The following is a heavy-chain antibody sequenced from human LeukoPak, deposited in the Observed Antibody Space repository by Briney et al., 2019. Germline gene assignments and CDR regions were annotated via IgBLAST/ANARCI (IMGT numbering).Heavy chain of an antibody. CDR3: ARWGGSSPPGYYFDY. CDR1: GFTFSSYS. D-gene: IGHD1-26*01. Sequence: GGSLRLSCAASGFTFSSYSMNWVRQAPGKGLEWVSSISNTSTYIYYADSVKGRFTISRDNAKNSLYLQMNSLRAEDTAVYYCARWGGSSPPGYYFDYWGQGTLVTVSS. V-gene: IGHV3-21*01. J-gene: IGHJ4*02. CDR2: ISNTSTYI.